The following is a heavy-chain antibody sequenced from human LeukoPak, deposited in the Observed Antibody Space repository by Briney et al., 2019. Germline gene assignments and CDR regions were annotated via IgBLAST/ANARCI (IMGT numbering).Heavy chain of an antibody. CDR3: ARGRVGAAPDY. V-gene: IGHV3-21*01. Sequence: GGSLRLSCAASGFTFSSYSMNWVRQAPGKGLEWVSSISSSSYIYYADSVKGRFTISRDNAKNSLYLQMNSLRAGDTAVYYCARGRVGAAPDYWGQGTLVTVSS. CDR1: GFTFSSYS. J-gene: IGHJ4*02. D-gene: IGHD1-26*01. CDR2: ISSSSYI.